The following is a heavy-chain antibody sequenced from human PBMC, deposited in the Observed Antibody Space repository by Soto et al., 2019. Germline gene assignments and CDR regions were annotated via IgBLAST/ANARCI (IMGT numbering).Heavy chain of an antibody. J-gene: IGHJ6*02. V-gene: IGHV1-2*02. CDR2: INPNSGGT. D-gene: IGHD6-6*01. CDR3: AAYSSSSPTPFYYYYGMDV. Sequence: GASVKVSCKASGSTLTGYYMHWVRQAPGQGLEWMGWINPNSGGTNYAQKFQGRVTMTRDTSISTAYMELSRLRSDDTAVYYCAAYSSSSPTPFYYYYGMDVWGQGTTVTVSS. CDR1: GSTLTGYY.